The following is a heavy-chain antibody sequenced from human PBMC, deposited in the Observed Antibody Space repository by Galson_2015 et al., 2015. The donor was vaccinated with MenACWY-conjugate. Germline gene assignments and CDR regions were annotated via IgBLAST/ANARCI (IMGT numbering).Heavy chain of an antibody. V-gene: IGHV4-59*01. Sequence: TLSLTCTVCGGSISGYYWGWIRQPPGQGLEWIGYISYSGGTNYHPSLKSRVSMSIDTSENQFSLKLTSVTAADTAVYYCVRDQDRNYNFYGLDVWGQGTTVIVSS. CDR3: VRDQDRNYNFYGLDV. J-gene: IGHJ6*02. CDR1: GGSISGYY. CDR2: ISYSGGT.